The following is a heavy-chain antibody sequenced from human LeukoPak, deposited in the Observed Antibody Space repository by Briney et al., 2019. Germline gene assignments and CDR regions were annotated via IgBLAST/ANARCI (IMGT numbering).Heavy chain of an antibody. CDR1: GFTFRNYG. J-gene: IGHJ4*02. CDR3: ARDTSGYYDY. CDR2: IRFDGSNR. Sequence: PGRSLRLSCEASGFTFRNYGMHWVRQAPGKGLDWVGVIRFDGSNRYYADSVKGRFTISRDNSKNTLYLQVNSVRAEDTAVYYCARDTSGYYDYWGQGALVTVSS. V-gene: IGHV3-33*01. D-gene: IGHD2-15*01.